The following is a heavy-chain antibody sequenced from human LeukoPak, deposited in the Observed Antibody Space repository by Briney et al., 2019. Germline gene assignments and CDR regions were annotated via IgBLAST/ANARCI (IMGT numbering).Heavy chain of an antibody. D-gene: IGHD6-19*01. Sequence: GGSLRLSCAASGFTVSSNYMSWVSQALGKGLEWVSVIYSGGSTYYADSVKGRFTISRDNSKNTLYLQMNSLRAGDTAVYYCARDRAGDYYFHYWGQGTLVTVSS. V-gene: IGHV3-66*02. CDR2: IYSGGST. CDR1: GFTVSSNY. J-gene: IGHJ4*02. CDR3: ARDRAGDYYFHY.